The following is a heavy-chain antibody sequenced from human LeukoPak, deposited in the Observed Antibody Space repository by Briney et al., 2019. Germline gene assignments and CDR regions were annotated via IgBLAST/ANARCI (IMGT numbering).Heavy chain of an antibody. CDR1: GFTFSSYA. D-gene: IGHD6-13*01. CDR3: ARSIAAANWYDP. CDR2: ISGSGGST. Sequence: GGSLRLSCAASGFTFSSYAMSWVRQAPGKGLEWVSAISGSGGSTYYADSVKGRFTISRDNSKNTLYLQMNSLRAEDTAVYYCARSIAAANWYDPWGQGTLVTVSS. J-gene: IGHJ5*02. V-gene: IGHV3-23*01.